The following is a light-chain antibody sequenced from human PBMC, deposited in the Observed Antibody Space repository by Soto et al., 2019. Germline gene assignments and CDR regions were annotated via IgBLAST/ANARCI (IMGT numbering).Light chain of an antibody. CDR2: DAS. CDR3: QQRSNWPT. J-gene: IGKJ5*01. Sequence: EIVLTQSPGTLSLSPGERATLSCRASQSVSSTYLAWYQHKPGQAPRLLIYDASNRATGIPARFSGSGSGTDFTLTISSLEPEDFAVYYCQQRSNWPTFGQGTRLEIK. V-gene: IGKV3-11*01. CDR1: QSVSSTY.